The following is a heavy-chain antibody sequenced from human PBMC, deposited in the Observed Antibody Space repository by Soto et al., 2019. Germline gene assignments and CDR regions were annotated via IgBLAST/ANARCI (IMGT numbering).Heavy chain of an antibody. Sequence: QVQLVESGGGLVKPGGSLRLSCAASGLTFSDYYMSWIRQAPGKGLEWVSYITSSGGYTKYADSVQGRFTISRDNARNSLYLQMNSLRAEDTAVYYCAIELDGIDVWGQGTTVTVSS. CDR1: GLTFSDYY. V-gene: IGHV3-11*05. J-gene: IGHJ6*02. CDR3: AIELDGIDV. CDR2: ITSSGGYT.